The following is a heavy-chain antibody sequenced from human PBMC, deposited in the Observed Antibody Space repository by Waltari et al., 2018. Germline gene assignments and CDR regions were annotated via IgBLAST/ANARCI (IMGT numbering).Heavy chain of an antibody. Sequence: EVQVVESGGGLVQPGGSLRLPCAASGFTSTDPYMNWVRQAPGKGLEWVGLMRNRARSFTTDYAASVEGRFAISRDDSKNLLYLQMNSLKTEDTAVYYCVRDKSGGYYDYWGQGTLVTVSA. J-gene: IGHJ4*02. CDR3: VRDKSGGYYDY. CDR2: MRNRARSFTT. D-gene: IGHD1-26*01. CDR1: GFTSTDPY. V-gene: IGHV3-72*01.